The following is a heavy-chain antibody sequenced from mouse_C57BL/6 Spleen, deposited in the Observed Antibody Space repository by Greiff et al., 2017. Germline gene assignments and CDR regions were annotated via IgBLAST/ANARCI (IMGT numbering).Heavy chain of an antibody. CDR2: INPYNGGT. V-gene: IGHV1-19*01. CDR3: ARLDRLGRTWFAY. Sequence: VQLQQSGPVLVKPGASVKMSCKASGYTFTDYYMNWVKQSHGKSLEWIGVINPYNGGTSYNQKFKGKATLTVDKSSSTAYMELNSLTSEDSAVYYCARLDRLGRTWFAYWGQGTLVTVSA. J-gene: IGHJ3*01. D-gene: IGHD3-3*01. CDR1: GYTFTDYY.